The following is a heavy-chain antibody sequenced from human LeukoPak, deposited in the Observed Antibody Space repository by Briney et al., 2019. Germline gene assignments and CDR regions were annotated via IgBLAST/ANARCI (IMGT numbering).Heavy chain of an antibody. CDR2: IKEDGSER. CDR1: GFTFSSYW. V-gene: IGHV3-7*01. CDR3: VRDNRVDRDAFDI. J-gene: IGHJ3*02. D-gene: IGHD2/OR15-2a*01. Sequence: GGSLRLSCAASGFTFSSYWMTWVRQAPGKGLEWVANIKEDGSERYYVDSVKGRFTISKDDAKNSLYLQVNSLRAEDTAVYYCVRDNRVDRDAFDIWGQGTMVTVSS.